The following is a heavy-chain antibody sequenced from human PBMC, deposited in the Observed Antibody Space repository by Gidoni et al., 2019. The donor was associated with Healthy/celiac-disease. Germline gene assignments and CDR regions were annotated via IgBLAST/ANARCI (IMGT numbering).Heavy chain of an antibody. CDR2: INPNSGGT. Sequence: QVHLVQSGAYVKKPGASVKFSCKASGYTFTGYYLHWVRQAPGQGLEGMGWINPNSGGTNYAQKLQGRGTMTRDTSISTAYMELSRLRSDDTAVYYCARNPRWGGSYFGLRKGMDVWGQGTTITVSS. CDR1: GYTFTGYY. D-gene: IGHD1-26*01. V-gene: IGHV1-2*02. CDR3: ARNPRWGGSYFGLRKGMDV. J-gene: IGHJ6*02.